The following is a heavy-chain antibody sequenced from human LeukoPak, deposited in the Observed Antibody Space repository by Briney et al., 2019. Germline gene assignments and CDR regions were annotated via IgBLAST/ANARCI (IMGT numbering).Heavy chain of an antibody. CDR2: ISWNSGSI. J-gene: IGHJ4*02. D-gene: IGHD6-19*01. CDR1: GFTFDDYA. V-gene: IGHV3-9*01. CDR3: ARARGQWLVRSSFDY. Sequence: GGSLRLSCAASGFTFDDYAMHWVRQAPGKGLEWVSGISWNSGSIGYADSVKGRFTISRDNSKNTLYLQMNSLRAEDTAVYYCARARGQWLVRSSFDYWGQGTLVTVSS.